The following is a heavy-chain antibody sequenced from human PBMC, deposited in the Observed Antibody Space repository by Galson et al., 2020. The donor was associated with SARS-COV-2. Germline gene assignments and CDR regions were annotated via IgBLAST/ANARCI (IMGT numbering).Heavy chain of an antibody. CDR3: VRESLGYCYSASCSYGYYYGMDV. CDR1: GIIVNSNY. CDR2: LYSDGTT. V-gene: IGHV3-53*01. D-gene: IGHD2-2*01. Sequence: GSLRLSCAASGIIVNSNYMSWVRQAPGKGLEWLSILYSDGTTYYADSVKGRFTISRDNSKNTLYLQMNSLRAGDTAVYYCVRESLGYCYSASCSYGYYYGMDVWGQGTTVTVSS. J-gene: IGHJ6*02.